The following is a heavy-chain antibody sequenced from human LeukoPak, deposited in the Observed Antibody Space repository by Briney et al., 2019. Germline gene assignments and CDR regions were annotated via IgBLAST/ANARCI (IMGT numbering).Heavy chain of an antibody. CDR2: IYYSGST. D-gene: IGHD4/OR15-4a*01. Sequence: PSETLSLTCTVSGGSISSSNYYWGWIRQPPGKGLEWIGSIYYSGSTYYNPSLKSRVTISVDTSKNQFSLKLSSVTAADTAVYCCARLTGANLIPFDYWGPGTLVTVSS. V-gene: IGHV4-39*01. CDR3: ARLTGANLIPFDY. J-gene: IGHJ4*02. CDR1: GGSISSSNYY.